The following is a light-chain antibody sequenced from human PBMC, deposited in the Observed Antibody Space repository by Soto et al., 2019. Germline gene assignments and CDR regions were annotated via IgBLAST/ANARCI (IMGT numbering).Light chain of an antibody. V-gene: IGKV1-5*03. J-gene: IGKJ4*01. CDR2: KTS. CDR1: QSINNW. CDR3: QQYKSFSLT. Sequence: DIQMTQSPSTLSASVGDRVTITCRASQSINNWLAWYQQKPVKAPKLLIYKTSDLESGVPSRFSGSGSGTEFSLTISSLQPDDFATYYCQQYKSFSLTFGGGTRVEVK.